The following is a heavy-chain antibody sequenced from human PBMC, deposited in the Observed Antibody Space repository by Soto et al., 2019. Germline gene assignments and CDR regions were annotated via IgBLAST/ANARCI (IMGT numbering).Heavy chain of an antibody. CDR2: IIPIFGTA. V-gene: IGHV1-69*13. CDR1: GGTFRSYA. J-gene: IGHJ6*02. CDR3: ARIADKAAGTKYGMDV. Sequence: GASVKVSCKASGGTFRSYAISWVRQAPGQGLEWMGGIIPIFGTASYAQKFQGRVTITADESTSTAYMELSSLRSEDTAVYYCARIADKAAGTKYGMDVWGQGTTVTVSS. D-gene: IGHD6-13*01.